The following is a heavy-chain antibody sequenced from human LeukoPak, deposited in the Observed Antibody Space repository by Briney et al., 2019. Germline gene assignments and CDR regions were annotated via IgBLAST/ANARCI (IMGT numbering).Heavy chain of an antibody. D-gene: IGHD4-11*01. Sequence: GESLKISCKGSGYSFTSYWIGWVRQMPGNGLEWMGIIYPGDSDTRYSPSFQGQVTISADKSISTAYLQWSSLKASDTAMYYCARHGTLTTVNADFDYWGQGTLVTVSS. V-gene: IGHV5-51*01. CDR1: GYSFTSYW. CDR3: ARHGTLTTVNADFDY. CDR2: IYPGDSDT. J-gene: IGHJ4*02.